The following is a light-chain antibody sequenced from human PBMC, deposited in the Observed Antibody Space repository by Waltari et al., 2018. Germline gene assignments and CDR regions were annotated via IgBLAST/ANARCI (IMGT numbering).Light chain of an antibody. CDR3: QQYYSTPYT. CDR1: QRVVPSYHNKNY. CDR2: LAP. J-gene: IGKJ2*01. Sequence: DIVMTQSPDSLAVSLGDRATITCKSSQRVVPSYHNKNYRGWSQQRPGQPPRLLIYLAPSRESGVPDRFSGSESGTDFTLTISSLQAEDVALYYCQQYYSTPYTFGQGTKLEIK. V-gene: IGKV4-1*01.